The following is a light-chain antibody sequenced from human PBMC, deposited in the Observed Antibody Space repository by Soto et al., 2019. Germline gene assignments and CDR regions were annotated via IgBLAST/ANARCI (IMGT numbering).Light chain of an antibody. J-gene: IGLJ3*02. Sequence: QSALTQPASVSGSPGQSITISCTGTSSDVGGYNYVSLFQQHPGKAPKLMIFEVSNRPSGVSNRVSGSKSGNTASLTIAGLQAEDEADYYCSSYTTGSTGVFGGGTELTVL. V-gene: IGLV2-14*01. CDR1: SSDVGGYNY. CDR3: SSYTTGSTGV. CDR2: EVS.